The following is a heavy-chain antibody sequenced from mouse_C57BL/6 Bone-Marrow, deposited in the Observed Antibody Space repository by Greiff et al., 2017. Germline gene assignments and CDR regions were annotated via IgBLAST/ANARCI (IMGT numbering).Heavy chain of an antibody. CDR3: ARGGLPYYYAMDY. CDR1: GFSLTSYG. D-gene: IGHD2-4*01. CDR2: IWSGGST. V-gene: IGHV2-2*01. Sequence: QVTLKESGPGLVQPSQSLSITCTVSGFSLTSYGVHWVRQSPGKGLEWLGVIWSGGSTDYNAAFISRLSISKDNSKSQVFFKMNSLQADDTAIYYCARGGLPYYYAMDYWGQGTSVTVSS. J-gene: IGHJ4*01.